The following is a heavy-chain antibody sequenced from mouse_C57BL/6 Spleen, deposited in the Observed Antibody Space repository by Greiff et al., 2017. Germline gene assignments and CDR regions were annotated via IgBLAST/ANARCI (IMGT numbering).Heavy chain of an antibody. Sequence: LVESGAELVRPGASVTLSCKASGYTFTDYEMHWVKQTPVHGLEWIGAIDPETGGTAYNQTFKGKAILTADKSSSTAYMELRSLTSEDSAVYYCTLGPTYWGQGTLVTVSA. V-gene: IGHV1-15*01. D-gene: IGHD4-1*01. CDR3: TLGPTY. J-gene: IGHJ3*01. CDR2: IDPETGGT. CDR1: GYTFTDYE.